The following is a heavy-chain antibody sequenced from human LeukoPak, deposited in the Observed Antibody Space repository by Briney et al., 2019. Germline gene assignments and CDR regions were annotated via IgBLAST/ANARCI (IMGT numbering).Heavy chain of an antibody. CDR1: GYTFTGYY. D-gene: IGHD2-2*01. CDR2: INPNSGGT. J-gene: IGHJ3*02. CDR3: VRVAVVVPASGWSAFDI. Sequence: ASVKVSCKASGYTFTGYYMHWVRQAPGQGLEWMGWINPNSGGTNYAQKFQGRVTMTRDTSISTAYMELSRLRSDDTAVYYCVRVAVVVPASGWSAFDIWGQGTMVTVSS. V-gene: IGHV1-2*02.